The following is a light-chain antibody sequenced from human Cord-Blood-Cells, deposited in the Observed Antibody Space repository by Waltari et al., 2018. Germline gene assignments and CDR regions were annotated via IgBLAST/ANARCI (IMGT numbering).Light chain of an antibody. V-gene: IGLV3-19*01. CDR2: GKN. J-gene: IGLJ1*01. Sequence: QAPVLVIYGKNNRPSGIPDRFSVSSSGNTASLTITGAQAEDEADYYCNSRDSSGNHYVFGTGTKVTVL. CDR3: NSRDSSGNHYV.